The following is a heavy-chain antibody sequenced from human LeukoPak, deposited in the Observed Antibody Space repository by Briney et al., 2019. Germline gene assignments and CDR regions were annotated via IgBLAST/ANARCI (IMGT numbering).Heavy chain of an antibody. D-gene: IGHD2-8*01. CDR3: ARGVMVSYYMDV. V-gene: IGHV3-48*03. CDR2: ISSSGSTI. J-gene: IGHJ6*03. CDR1: GFTFSSYE. Sequence: GGSLRLSCAASGFTFSSYEMNWVRQAPGKGLEWVSYISSSGSTIYYADSVKGRITISRDNAKNSLYLQMNSLRAEDTAVYYCARGVMVSYYMDVWGKGTTVTVSS.